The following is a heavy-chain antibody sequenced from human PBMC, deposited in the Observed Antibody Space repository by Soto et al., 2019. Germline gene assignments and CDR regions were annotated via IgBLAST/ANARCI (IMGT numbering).Heavy chain of an antibody. V-gene: IGHV1-18*04. CDR1: GYTFTSYG. J-gene: IGHJ5*02. CDR2: ISAYNGNT. CDR3: ARARHSQGYSSGWYGDNWFDP. Sequence: QVQLVQSGAEVKKPGASVKVSCKASGYTFTSYGISWVRQAPGQGLEWMGWISAYNGNTNYAQKLQGRVTMTTDTSTSTAYMELRSLRSDDTAVYYCARARHSQGYSSGWYGDNWFDPWGQGTLVTVSS. D-gene: IGHD6-19*01.